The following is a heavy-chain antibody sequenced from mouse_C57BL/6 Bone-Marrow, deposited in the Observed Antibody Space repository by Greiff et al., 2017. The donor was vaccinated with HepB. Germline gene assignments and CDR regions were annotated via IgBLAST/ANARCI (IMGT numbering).Heavy chain of an antibody. CDR2: ISDGGSYT. CDR3: ARTVMIPLYYYAMDY. CDR1: GFTFSSYA. Sequence: EVMLVESGGGLVKPGGSLKLSCAASGFTFSSYAMSWVRQTPEKRLEWVATISDGGSYTYYPDNVKGRFTISRDNAKNNLYLQMSHLKSEDTAMYYCARTVMIPLYYYAMDYWGQGTSVTVSS. D-gene: IGHD2-4*01. V-gene: IGHV5-4*03. J-gene: IGHJ4*01.